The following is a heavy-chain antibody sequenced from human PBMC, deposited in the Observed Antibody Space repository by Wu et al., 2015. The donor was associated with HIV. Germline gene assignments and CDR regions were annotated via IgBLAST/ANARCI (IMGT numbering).Heavy chain of an antibody. Sequence: QVQLVQSGAELKKPGSSVKVSCKASGGTFSSRAISWVRQAPGQGLEWMGRINPLFGTTKYAQNFQGRVTITTDEAKSIVYMELSSLRFDDTAVYYCARNTGSVATSLYSLGVWGQGTTVTVSS. CDR3: ARNTGSVATSLYSLGV. D-gene: IGHD6-19*01. CDR1: GGTFSSRA. V-gene: IGHV1-69*05. J-gene: IGHJ6*02. CDR2: INPLFGTT.